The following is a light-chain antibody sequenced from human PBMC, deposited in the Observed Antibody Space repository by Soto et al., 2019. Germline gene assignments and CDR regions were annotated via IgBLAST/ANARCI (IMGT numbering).Light chain of an antibody. CDR1: QGISTY. V-gene: IGKV1-9*01. Sequence: DIQLTQSPSFLSASVGDRVTMTCRASQGISTYLAWYQQKPGKAPKLLIYAASSLESGVPSRFSGSESGTEFTLTISSLQPDDIATYYCQQYTENSGTFGQRTKVDIK. CDR2: AAS. J-gene: IGKJ1*01. CDR3: QQYTENSGT.